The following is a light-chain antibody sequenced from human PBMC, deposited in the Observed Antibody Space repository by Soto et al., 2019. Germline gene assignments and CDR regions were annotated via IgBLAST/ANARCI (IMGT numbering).Light chain of an antibody. CDR3: QQSFNLPRT. CDR2: ASS. V-gene: IGKV1-39*01. J-gene: IGKJ1*01. CDR1: QTIGTY. Sequence: IQMTQSPSSLSASVGDRISITCRASQTIGTYLNWYQQIPGKAPKLLIYASSSLQTGVPSRFSGSGSGTHFTLTINSLLPEDFGTYYCQQSFNLPRTFGPGTRVETK.